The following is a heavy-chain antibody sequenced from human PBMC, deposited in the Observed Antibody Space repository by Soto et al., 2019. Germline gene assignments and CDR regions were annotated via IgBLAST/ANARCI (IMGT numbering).Heavy chain of an antibody. CDR2: IIPIFGTA. Sequence: QVQLVQSGAEVKKPGSSVKVSCKASGGTFSSYAISWVRQAPGQGLEWMGGIIPIFGTANYAQKFQGRVPITPAESTSTASRELSSLRSEDTAVYYCARESRYCSGGSCYFLPGIDYWGQGTLVTVSS. J-gene: IGHJ4*02. D-gene: IGHD2-15*01. CDR3: ARESRYCSGGSCYFLPGIDY. CDR1: GGTFSSYA. V-gene: IGHV1-69*05.